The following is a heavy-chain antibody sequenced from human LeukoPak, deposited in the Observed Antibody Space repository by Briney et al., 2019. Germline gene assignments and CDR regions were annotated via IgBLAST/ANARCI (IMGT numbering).Heavy chain of an antibody. Sequence: GASVKVSCKASGYTFTGYYMHWVRQAPGQGLEWMGWINPNSCGTNYEQKFQGRVTMTRDTSISTAYMELSRLRSDDTAVYYCATVRGIAAALYYFDYWGQGTLVTVSS. CDR3: ATVRGIAAALYYFDY. CDR1: GYTFTGYY. J-gene: IGHJ4*02. D-gene: IGHD6-13*01. V-gene: IGHV1-2*02. CDR2: INPNSCGT.